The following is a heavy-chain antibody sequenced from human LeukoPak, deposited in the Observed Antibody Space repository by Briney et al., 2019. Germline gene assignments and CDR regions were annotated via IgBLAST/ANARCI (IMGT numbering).Heavy chain of an antibody. D-gene: IGHD6-13*01. CDR3: ARVGGIAAAVDY. V-gene: IGHV4-59*11. CDR2: IYYSGST. J-gene: IGHJ4*02. Sequence: SETLSLTCTVSGGSISSHYWGWIRQPPGKGLEWIGYIYYSGSTNYNPSLKSRVTISVDTSKNQFSLKLSSVTAADTAVYYCARVGGIAAAVDYWGQGTLVTVSS. CDR1: GGSISSHY.